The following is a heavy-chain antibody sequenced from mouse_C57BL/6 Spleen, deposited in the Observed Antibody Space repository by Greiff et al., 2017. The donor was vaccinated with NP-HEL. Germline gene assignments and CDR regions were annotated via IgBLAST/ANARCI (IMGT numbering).Heavy chain of an antibody. Sequence: EVKLMESGGGLVKPGGSLKLSCAASGFTFSDYGMHWVRQAPEKGLEWVAYISSGSSTIYYADTVKGRFTISRDNAKNTLFLQMTSLRSEDTAMYYCAKGPPMDYWGQGTSVTVSS. CDR3: AKGPPMDY. V-gene: IGHV5-17*01. CDR2: ISSGSSTI. J-gene: IGHJ4*01. CDR1: GFTFSDYG.